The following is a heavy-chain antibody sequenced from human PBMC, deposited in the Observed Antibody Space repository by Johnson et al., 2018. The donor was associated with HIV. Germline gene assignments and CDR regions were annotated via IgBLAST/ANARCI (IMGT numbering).Heavy chain of an antibody. Sequence: QMLLVESGGGLVKPGGSLRLSCAASGFTFSSYAMHWVRQAPGKGLEWVAVISYDGSNKYYADSVKGRFTISRDNSKNTLYLQMNSLRAEDTAVYYCARVRGYSYGAHAFDIWGQGTMVTVSS. CDR1: GFTFSSYA. CDR3: ARVRGYSYGAHAFDI. CDR2: ISYDGSNK. D-gene: IGHD5-18*01. J-gene: IGHJ3*02. V-gene: IGHV3-30-3*01.